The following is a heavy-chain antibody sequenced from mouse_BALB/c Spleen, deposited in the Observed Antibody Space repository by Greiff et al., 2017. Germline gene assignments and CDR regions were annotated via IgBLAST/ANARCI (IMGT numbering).Heavy chain of an antibody. J-gene: IGHJ4*01. CDR1: GFTFSSYA. V-gene: IGHV5-6-5*01. CDR3: AAHYYGRGDYAMDY. CDR2: ISSGGST. D-gene: IGHD1-2*01. Sequence: EVQLVESGGGLVKPGGSLKLSCAASGFTFSSYAMSWVRQTPEKRLEWVASISSGGSTYYPDSVKGRFTISRDNARNILYLQMSSLRSEDTAMYYCAAHYYGRGDYAMDYWGQGTSVTVSS.